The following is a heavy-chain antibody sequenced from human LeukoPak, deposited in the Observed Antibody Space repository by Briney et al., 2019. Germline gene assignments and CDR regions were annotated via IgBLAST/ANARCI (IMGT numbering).Heavy chain of an antibody. Sequence: QPGRSLRLSCAASGFTFSSYAMHWVRQAPGKGLEWVAVISYDGSNKYYADSVKGRFTISRDNSKNTLYLQMNSLRAEDTAVYYCARVPVYYYYYMDVWGKGTTVTVSS. CDR1: GFTFSSYA. CDR3: ARVPVYYYYYMDV. CDR2: ISYDGSNK. J-gene: IGHJ6*03. V-gene: IGHV3-30*01.